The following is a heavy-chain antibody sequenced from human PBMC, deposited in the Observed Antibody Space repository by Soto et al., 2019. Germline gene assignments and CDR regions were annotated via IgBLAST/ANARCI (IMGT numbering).Heavy chain of an antibody. V-gene: IGHV4-4*02. CDR3: ARGVSFRWVS. D-gene: IGHD2-8*01. Sequence: QVQLQESGPGLVKPSGTLSLTCAVSSGSISTDYWWSWVCQPPGKGLEWIGEVHRSGTTNYIQSLKSRVTKSVDKSGNQVSLELTSVAAADTAVYYCARGVSFRWVSWGQGTLVTVSS. J-gene: IGHJ5*02. CDR2: VHRSGTT. CDR1: SGSISTDYW.